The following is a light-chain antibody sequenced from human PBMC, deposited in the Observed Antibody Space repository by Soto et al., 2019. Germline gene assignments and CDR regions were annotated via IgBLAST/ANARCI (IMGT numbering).Light chain of an antibody. J-gene: IGKJ5*01. CDR3: QQYDASPIT. CDR2: GAS. CDR1: QSVSSSY. Sequence: EIVLTKSPCTLSLSTGERATLSCRASQSVSSSYLAWYQQKPGQAPRLLIYGASSRATGIPDRFSGSGSGTDFTLTISRLEPEDFALYICQQYDASPITFGQGTRLEIK. V-gene: IGKV3-20*01.